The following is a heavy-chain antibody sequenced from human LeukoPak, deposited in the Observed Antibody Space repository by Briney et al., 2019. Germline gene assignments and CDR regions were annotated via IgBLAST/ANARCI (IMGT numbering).Heavy chain of an antibody. V-gene: IGHV4-39*01. CDR2: IYYSGST. D-gene: IGHD3-22*01. J-gene: IGHJ4*02. CDR1: GGSISSSSYY. CDR3: ARRRYYYDSSGYYVMDYDY. Sequence: SETLSLTCTVSGGSISSSSYYWGWIRQPPGKGLEWIGSIYYSGSTYYNPSLKSRVTISVDTSKNQFSPKLSSVTAADTAVYYCARRRYYYDSSGYYVMDYDYWGQGTLVTVSS.